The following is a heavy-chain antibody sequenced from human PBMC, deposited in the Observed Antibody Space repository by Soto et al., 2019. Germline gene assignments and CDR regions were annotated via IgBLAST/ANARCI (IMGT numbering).Heavy chain of an antibody. CDR3: ANNRLGAGYNYWGGGEVY. CDR2: IIPILGIA. CDR1: GGTFSSYT. Sequence: QVQLVQSGAEVKKPGSSVKVSCKASGGTFSSYTISWVRQAPGQGLEWMGRIIPILGIANYAQKFQGRVTITADKSTTTVYMGLSRLRSEATDVYYCANNRLGAGYNYWGGGEVYWGQGTLVTVSS. J-gene: IGHJ4*02. D-gene: IGHD5-12*01. V-gene: IGHV1-69*02.